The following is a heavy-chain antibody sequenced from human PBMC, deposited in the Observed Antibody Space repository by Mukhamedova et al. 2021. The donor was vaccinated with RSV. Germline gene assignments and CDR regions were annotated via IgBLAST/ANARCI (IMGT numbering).Heavy chain of an antibody. Sequence: EWMGGIIPILGIANYAQKFQGRVTITADESTSTAYMELSSLRSEDTAVYYCARDRASWGIAASDSYFDLWGRGTLVTVSS. CDR2: IIPILGIA. D-gene: IGHD6-13*01. J-gene: IGHJ2*01. CDR3: ARDRASWGIAASDSYFDL. V-gene: IGHV1-69*10.